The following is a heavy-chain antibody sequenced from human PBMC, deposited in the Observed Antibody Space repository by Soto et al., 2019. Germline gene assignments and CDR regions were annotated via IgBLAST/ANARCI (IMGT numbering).Heavy chain of an antibody. D-gene: IGHD5-18*01. CDR2: INHSGST. V-gene: IGHV4-34*01. Sequence: PSETLSLTCAVYGGSFSGYYWSWIRQPPGKGLEWIGEINHSGSTNYNPSLKSRVTISVDTSKNQFSLKLSSVTAADTAVYYCARGRRYSYGPLGRFDYWGQGTLVTVSS. CDR3: ARGRRYSYGPLGRFDY. CDR1: GGSFSGYY. J-gene: IGHJ4*02.